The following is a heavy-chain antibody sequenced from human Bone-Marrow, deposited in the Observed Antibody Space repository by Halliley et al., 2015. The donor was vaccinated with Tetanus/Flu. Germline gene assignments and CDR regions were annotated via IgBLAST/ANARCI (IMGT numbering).Heavy chain of an antibody. V-gene: IGHV4-39*01. Sequence: MGTTSYNGNPAYTPPLESRVPISVDMSENQFSLTLYSVTAADTAVYYCARPDTNYVWGWFDTWGQGAQVTVSS. J-gene: IGHJ5*02. CDR2: TSYNGNP. CDR3: ARPDTNYVWGWFDT. D-gene: IGHD3-16*01.